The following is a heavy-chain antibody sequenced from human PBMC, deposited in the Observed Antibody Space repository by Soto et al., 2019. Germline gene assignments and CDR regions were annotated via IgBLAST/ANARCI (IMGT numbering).Heavy chain of an antibody. CDR1: GFIFSSYY. CDR2: ISASSTTI. CDR3: ARDMMYTESY. V-gene: IGHV3-48*02. Sequence: GVSLRLSCAASGFIFSSYYMNWVRQVPGKGLEWVSHISASSTTIYYADSVKGRFTISRDNAKNSLYLQMNSLGDEDTAVYYCARDMMYTESYWGQGTLVTVSS. D-gene: IGHD1-26*01. J-gene: IGHJ4*02.